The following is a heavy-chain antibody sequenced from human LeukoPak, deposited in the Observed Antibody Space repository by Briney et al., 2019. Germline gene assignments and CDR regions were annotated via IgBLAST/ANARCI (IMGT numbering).Heavy chain of an antibody. CDR2: IHYTGST. CDR1: GGSITSSY. D-gene: IGHD3-9*01. J-gene: IGHJ5*02. CDR3: TRGRYSAGDNWFDP. Sequence: TSETLSLTCTVSGGSITSSYWSWIRQSPGKGLEWIGYIHYTGSTNYNPSLKNRVTMLIDTSKNQFSLKLSSVTAADTAVYYCTRGRYSAGDNWFDPWGQGTLVTVSS. V-gene: IGHV4-59*01.